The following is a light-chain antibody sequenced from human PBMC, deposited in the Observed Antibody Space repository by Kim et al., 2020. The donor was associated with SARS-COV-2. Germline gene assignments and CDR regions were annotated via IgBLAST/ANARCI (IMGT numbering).Light chain of an antibody. V-gene: IGKV2-30*01. J-gene: IGKJ1*01. Sequence: SSISFRSSQSLVCSEVNTYLHWFHQRPGQAPRRLVYKVSSRDSGVPDRFSGSGSGTDVTQKISGVEAEDVWIYNGMQGTPWAPTCGQGNKVDI. CDR1: QSLVCSEVNTY. CDR2: KVS. CDR3: MQGTPWAPT.